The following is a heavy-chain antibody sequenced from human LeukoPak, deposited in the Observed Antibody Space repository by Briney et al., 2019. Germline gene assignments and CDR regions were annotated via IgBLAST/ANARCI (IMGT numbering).Heavy chain of an antibody. CDR3: ATSRTFDY. CDR1: GFTFSSYW. Sequence: GGSLRLSCAASGFTFSSYWMHWVRQAPGKGLMWVSHINSDGSSINYADSVKGRFTISRDNAKNTLFLQMNSLRAEDTAVYYCATSRTFDYWGQGTLVTVSS. V-gene: IGHV3-74*01. J-gene: IGHJ4*02. CDR2: INSDGSSI.